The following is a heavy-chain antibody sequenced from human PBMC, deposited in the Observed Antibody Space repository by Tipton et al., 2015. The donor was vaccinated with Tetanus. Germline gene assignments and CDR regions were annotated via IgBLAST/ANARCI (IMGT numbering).Heavy chain of an antibody. J-gene: IGHJ5*02. D-gene: IGHD6-6*01. CDR2: INPSGGST. CDR1: GYTFTSYY. CDR3: ARVGLVMAARRRNWFDP. V-gene: IGHV1-46*01. Sequence: QSGAEVKKPGASVKVSCKASGYTFTSYYMHWVRQAPGQGLEWMGKINPSGGSTSYAQKFQGRVTMTRDTSTSTVYMELSSLRSEDTAVYYCARVGLVMAARRRNWFDPWGQGTPVTVSS.